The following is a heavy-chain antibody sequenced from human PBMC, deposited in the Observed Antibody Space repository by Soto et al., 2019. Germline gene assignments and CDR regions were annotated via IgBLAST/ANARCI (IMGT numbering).Heavy chain of an antibody. CDR1: GGSVSIGTYD. V-gene: IGHV4-61*01. CDR2: IYYSGST. Sequence: SETLSITCTMSGGSVSIGTYDWSWIRQPPGEGLEWIGYIYYSGSTSYNPSLKTRVTMSVDTSKNQFSLKLNSVTAADTAVYYCARTGFCSGDACYTNWFDSWGQGTLVTVSS. CDR3: ARTGFCSGDACYTNWFDS. D-gene: IGHD2-15*01. J-gene: IGHJ5*01.